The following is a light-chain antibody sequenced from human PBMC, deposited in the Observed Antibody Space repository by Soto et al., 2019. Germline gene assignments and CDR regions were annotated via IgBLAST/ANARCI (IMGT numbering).Light chain of an antibody. CDR2: DAS. V-gene: IGKV3-11*01. CDR1: QSVSSY. Sequence: EIVLTQSPGTLSLSPGERATLSCRASQSVSSYLAWYQHKPGQAPRLLIYDASNRATGIPARFSGSGSGTDFTLTISSLEPEDFAVYYCQQRSNWPPLTFGGGTKVEIK. CDR3: QQRSNWPPLT. J-gene: IGKJ4*01.